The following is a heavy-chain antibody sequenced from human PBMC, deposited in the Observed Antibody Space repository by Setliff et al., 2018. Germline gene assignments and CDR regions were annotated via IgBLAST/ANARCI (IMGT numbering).Heavy chain of an antibody. D-gene: IGHD3-3*01. V-gene: IGHV1-69*06. J-gene: IGHJ5*02. CDR1: GGTFSSYA. CDR2: IIPIFGTA. CDR3: ARDTYIGDFWSGYYIQGRFDP. Sequence: SVKVSCKASGGTFSSYAISWVRQAPGQGLEWMGRIIPIFGTANYAQKFQGRVTITADKSTSTAYMELSSLRSEDTAVYYCARDTYIGDFWSGYYIQGRFDPWGQGTLVTVSS.